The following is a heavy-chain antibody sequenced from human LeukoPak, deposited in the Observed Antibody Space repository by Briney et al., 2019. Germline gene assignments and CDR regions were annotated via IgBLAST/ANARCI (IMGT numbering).Heavy chain of an antibody. V-gene: IGHV3-21*01. CDR3: ARERRCGSTSGPFDY. Sequence: GGSLRLSCAASGSTFSSYSMNWVRQAPGKGLEWVSSISSSSYIYYADSVKGRLTISRDNAKNSLYLQMNSLRAEDTAVYYCARERRCGSTSGPFDYWGQGTLVTVSS. CDR2: ISSSSYI. CDR1: GSTFSSYS. J-gene: IGHJ4*02. D-gene: IGHD2-2*01.